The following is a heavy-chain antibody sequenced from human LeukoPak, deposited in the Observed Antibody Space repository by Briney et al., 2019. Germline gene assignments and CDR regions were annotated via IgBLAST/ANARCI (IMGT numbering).Heavy chain of an antibody. CDR2: IYYSGST. V-gene: IGHV4-59*01. CDR1: GGSISTYY. CDR3: ARVVRGVIPWFDP. J-gene: IGHJ5*02. Sequence: SETLSLTCTVSGGSISTYYWSWIRQPPGKGLEWIGYIYYSGSTNYNPSLKSRVTISVDTPKNQFSLKVSSVTAADTAVYYCARVVRGVIPWFDPWGQGTLVTVSS. D-gene: IGHD3-10*01.